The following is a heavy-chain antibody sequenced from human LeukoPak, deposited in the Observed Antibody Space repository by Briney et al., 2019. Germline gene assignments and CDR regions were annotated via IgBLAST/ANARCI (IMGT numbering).Heavy chain of an antibody. CDR1: GFTFSSYA. Sequence: GGSLRLSCAASGFTFSSYAMHWVRQAPGKGLEWVALIPYDGTNIHYADSVKGRFTISRDNSKNTLYLQMNRLRAEDTAVCYCARVQWLEWGIEYWGQGTLVTVSS. D-gene: IGHD6-19*01. CDR3: ARVQWLEWGIEY. V-gene: IGHV3-30*04. CDR2: IPYDGTNI. J-gene: IGHJ4*02.